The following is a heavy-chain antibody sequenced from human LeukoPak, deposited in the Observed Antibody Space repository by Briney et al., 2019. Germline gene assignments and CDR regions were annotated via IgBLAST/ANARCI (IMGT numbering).Heavy chain of an antibody. V-gene: IGHV4-39*01. D-gene: IGHD5-18*01. CDR1: GFTFSSYA. J-gene: IGHJ4*02. CDR3: ARQSTAMGTFDY. Sequence: GSLRLSCTASGFTFSSYAMNWVRQPPGKGLEWIGSIYYSGNTYYNPSLKSRGTISVDTSKNQFSLKLSSVTAADTAVYYCARQSTAMGTFDYWGQGTLVPVSS. CDR2: IYYSGNT.